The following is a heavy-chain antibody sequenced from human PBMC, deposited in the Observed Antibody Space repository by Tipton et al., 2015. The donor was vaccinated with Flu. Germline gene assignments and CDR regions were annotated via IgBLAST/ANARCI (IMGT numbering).Heavy chain of an antibody. CDR3: ARTASLVMGELPLDV. CDR2: IYYSGST. V-gene: IGHV4-59*01. D-gene: IGHD1-26*01. CDR1: GGSISSYY. J-gene: IGHJ4*02. Sequence: TLSLTCTVSGGSISSYYWSWIRQPPGKGLEWIGYIYYSGSTNYNPSLKSRVTISVDTSKNQFSLKLSSVTAADTAVYYCARTASLVMGELPLDVWGQGTRVTVSS.